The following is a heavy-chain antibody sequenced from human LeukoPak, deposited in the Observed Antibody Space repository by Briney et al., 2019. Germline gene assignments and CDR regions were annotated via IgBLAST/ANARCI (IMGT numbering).Heavy chain of an antibody. J-gene: IGHJ4*02. CDR2: ISNRSTYI. Sequence: GGSLRLSCAASGFTFSSYTMSWVRQAPGKGLEWVSSISNRSTYIYYADSVKGRFTISRDNAKNSLYLQMNSLRAEDTAVYYCARDPTTIFDYWGQGTLVTVSS. D-gene: IGHD5-24*01. CDR3: ARDPTTIFDY. CDR1: GFTFSSYT. V-gene: IGHV3-21*01.